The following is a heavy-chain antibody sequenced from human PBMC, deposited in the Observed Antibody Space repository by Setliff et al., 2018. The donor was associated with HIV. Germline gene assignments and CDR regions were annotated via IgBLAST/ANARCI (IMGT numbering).Heavy chain of an antibody. V-gene: IGHV3-15*01. Sequence: LRLSCAASRFTFTNAWMTWVRQAPGKGLEWLGRIQSKIDGGTTDHAAPVKGRFTISRDDSRNTLYLQMNSLKPEDTAVYYCTTYSGYTDGPVEKYFDYWGQGTLVTVSS. CDR2: IQSKIDGGTT. J-gene: IGHJ4*02. CDR3: TTYSGYTDGPVEKYFDY. D-gene: IGHD5-12*01. CDR1: RFTFTNAW.